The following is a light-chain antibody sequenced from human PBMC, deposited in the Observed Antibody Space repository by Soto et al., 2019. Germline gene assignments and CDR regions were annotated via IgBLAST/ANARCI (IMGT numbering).Light chain of an antibody. J-gene: IGKJ4*01. V-gene: IGKV3-20*01. CDR2: GAS. CDR3: QQYGNSPLT. CDR1: QSVSRY. Sequence: EIVLTQSPGTLSLSPGERATLSCRASQSVSRYLAWYQQKPGQAPRLLIYGASSRATGIPDRFSGSGSGTDFTLTISRLEPEDFAVYYCQQYGNSPLTFGGGTKVDIK.